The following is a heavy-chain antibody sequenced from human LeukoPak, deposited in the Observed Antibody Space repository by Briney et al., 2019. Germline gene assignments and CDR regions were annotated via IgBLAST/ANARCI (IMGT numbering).Heavy chain of an antibody. V-gene: IGHV1-2*07. CDR1: GYTFTGYY. D-gene: IGHD2/OR15-2a*01. Sequence: GASVKVSCKVSGYTFTGYYMHWARQAPGQGLEWMGWIDPNSAGTNYAHKFQGRVTMTRDTSIDTAYMELSRLSSDDTAVYYCARGIVSQIDYWGQGTLVTVSS. J-gene: IGHJ4*02. CDR2: IDPNSAGT. CDR3: ARGIVSQIDY.